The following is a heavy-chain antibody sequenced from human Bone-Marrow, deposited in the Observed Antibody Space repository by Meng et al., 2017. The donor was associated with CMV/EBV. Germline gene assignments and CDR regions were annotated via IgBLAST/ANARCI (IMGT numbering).Heavy chain of an antibody. V-gene: IGHV3-30*02. J-gene: IGHJ4*02. D-gene: IGHD2-2*01. Sequence: GGSLRLSCAMSGFTLSSYGMHWVRQAPGKGLQWVAFIRDDGSNTYYADSVKGRFTISRDNSKNTLHLQMNRLRADDTALYYCAREASTGCYDYWGQGTLVTVSS. CDR2: IRDDGSNT. CDR3: AREASTGCYDY. CDR1: GFTLSSYG.